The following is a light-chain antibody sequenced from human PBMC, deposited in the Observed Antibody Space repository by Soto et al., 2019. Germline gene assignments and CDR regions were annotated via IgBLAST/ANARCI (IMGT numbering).Light chain of an antibody. V-gene: IGKV1-5*03. CDR3: QHYNSYSEA. CDR2: KAS. Sequence: DIQMTQSPSTLSGSVGDRVIITCRASQTISSWLAWYQQKPGKAPKLLIYKASTLKSGVPSRFSGSGSGTEFTLTISSLQPEDFATYYCQHYNSYSEAFGQGTKVELK. J-gene: IGKJ1*01. CDR1: QTISSW.